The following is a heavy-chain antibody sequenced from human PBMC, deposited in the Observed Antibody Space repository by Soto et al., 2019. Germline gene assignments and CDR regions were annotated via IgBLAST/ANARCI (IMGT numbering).Heavy chain of an antibody. J-gene: IGHJ6*02. CDR2: IDPSDSYT. CDR3: VRTRGQNCNGGNCYFGMDV. Sequence: EVQLVQSGAEVKKPGESLRISCKGSGYSVNSYWISWVRQMPGKGLEWMGRIDPSDSYTNYSPSFQGHVTISADKSISTAYLQWSSLKASDTAMYYFVRTRGQNCNGGNCYFGMDVWGQGTTVTVSS. V-gene: IGHV5-10-1*01. D-gene: IGHD2-15*01. CDR1: GYSVNSYW.